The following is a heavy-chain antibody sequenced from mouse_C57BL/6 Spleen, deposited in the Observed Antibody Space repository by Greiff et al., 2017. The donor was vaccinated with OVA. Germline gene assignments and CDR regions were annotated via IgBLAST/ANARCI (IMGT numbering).Heavy chain of an antibody. CDR1: GYTFTDYY. CDR3: ARDGVLRSPYWYFDV. D-gene: IGHD1-1*01. J-gene: IGHJ1*03. V-gene: IGHV1-84*01. Sequence: LVESGPELVKPGASVKISCKASGYTFTDYYINWVKQRPGQGLEWIGWIYPGSGNTKYNEKFKGKATLTVDKSSSTAYMQLSSLTSEDSAVYFCARDGVLRSPYWYFDVWGTGTTVTVSS. CDR2: IYPGSGNT.